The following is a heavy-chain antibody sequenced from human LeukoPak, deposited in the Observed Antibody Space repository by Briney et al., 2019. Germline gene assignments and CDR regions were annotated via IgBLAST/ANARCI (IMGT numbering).Heavy chain of an antibody. D-gene: IGHD2-8*01. CDR3: VRALMGDDDH. CDR2: INDDGSII. Sequence: GGSLRLSCAASGFTFRTSWMHWVRQTPGKGLVWVSRINDDGSIITYADYVKGRFTISRDNARNTLYPQMDSLRVEDTAVYYCVRALMGDDDHWGQGTLVTVSS. V-gene: IGHV3-74*01. CDR1: GFTFRTSW. J-gene: IGHJ4*02.